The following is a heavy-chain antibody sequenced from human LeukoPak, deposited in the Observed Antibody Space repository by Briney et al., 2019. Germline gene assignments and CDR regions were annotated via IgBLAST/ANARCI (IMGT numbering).Heavy chain of an antibody. CDR1: GFTFSSYA. Sequence: GGSLRLSCAASGFTFSSYAMSWVRQAPGKGLEWVSAISGSGGSTYYADPVKGRFTISRDNSKNTLYLQMNSLRAEDTAVYYCAKLSYIAAAAPHFDYWGQGTLVTVSS. V-gene: IGHV3-23*01. D-gene: IGHD6-13*01. CDR2: ISGSGGST. J-gene: IGHJ4*02. CDR3: AKLSYIAAAAPHFDY.